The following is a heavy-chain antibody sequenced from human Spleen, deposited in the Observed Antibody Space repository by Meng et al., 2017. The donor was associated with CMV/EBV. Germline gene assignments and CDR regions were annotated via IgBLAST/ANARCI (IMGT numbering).Heavy chain of an antibody. D-gene: IGHD3-22*01. CDR1: GFTFSSYG. CDR3: ASDYYDISGNGH. J-gene: IGHJ4*02. CDR2: IWYDGSNK. V-gene: IGHV3-30*19. Sequence: SCAASGFTFSSYGMHWVRQAPGKGLEWVAVIWYDGSNKYYADSVKGRLTITRDNSKNTLDLQVNSLRPEDTAVYYCASDYYDISGNGHWGQGTLVTVSS.